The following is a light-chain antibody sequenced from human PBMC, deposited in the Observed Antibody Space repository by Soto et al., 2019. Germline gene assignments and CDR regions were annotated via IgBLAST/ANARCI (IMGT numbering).Light chain of an antibody. Sequence: DIQMTQSPSSLSASVGDRVTITCRASQTITSYLNWYQQRQGKAPKLLIYAAFSLQSGVPSRFSGSGSGTDFTLTISSLQPEDFATYYCQHSYSIPYTFGQGTKLEIK. CDR3: QHSYSIPYT. CDR1: QTITSY. V-gene: IGKV1-39*01. J-gene: IGKJ2*01. CDR2: AAF.